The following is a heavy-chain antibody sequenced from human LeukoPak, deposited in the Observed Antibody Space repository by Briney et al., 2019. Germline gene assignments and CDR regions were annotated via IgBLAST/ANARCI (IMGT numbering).Heavy chain of an antibody. CDR2: ISAYNGNT. CDR1: GYTFTSYG. V-gene: IGHV1-18*01. CDR3: ARDLASGSWYWVSDY. Sequence: ASVKVSCKASGYTFTSYGISWVRQAPGQGLEWMGWISAYNGNTNYAQKLQGRVTMTTDTSTSTAYMELRSLRSDDTAVYYCARDLASGSWYWVSDYWGQGTLVTVSS. J-gene: IGHJ4*02. D-gene: IGHD1-26*01.